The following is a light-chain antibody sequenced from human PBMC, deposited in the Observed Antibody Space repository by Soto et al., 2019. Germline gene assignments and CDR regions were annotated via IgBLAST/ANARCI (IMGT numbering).Light chain of an antibody. Sequence: EIVMTQSPDTVYVSPGEIATLSFSASQSVLSNLAWYQHKPGQAPRLLIYDGSTRALGIPARFSGSESVTEFTLTISSLQSEDFATCYCQQLNSYPAAFGQGTRLEIK. CDR1: QSVLSN. V-gene: IGKV3-15*01. CDR2: DGS. J-gene: IGKJ5*01. CDR3: QQLNSYPAA.